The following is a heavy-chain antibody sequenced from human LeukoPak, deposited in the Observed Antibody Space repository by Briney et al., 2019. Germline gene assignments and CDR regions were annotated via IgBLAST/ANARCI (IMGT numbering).Heavy chain of an antibody. CDR3: ARDIALNAYYDSSGYDY. Sequence: GGSLRLSCAASGFTFSSYSMNWVRQAPGKGLEWVAVISYDGSNKYYADSVKGRFTISRDNSKNTLYLQMNSLRAEDTAVYYCARDIALNAYYDSSGYDYWGQGTLVTVSS. J-gene: IGHJ4*02. CDR1: GFTFSSYS. V-gene: IGHV3-30*05. D-gene: IGHD3-22*01. CDR2: ISYDGSNK.